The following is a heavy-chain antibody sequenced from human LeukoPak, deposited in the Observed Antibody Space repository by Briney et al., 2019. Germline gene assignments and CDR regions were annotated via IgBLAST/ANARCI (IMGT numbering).Heavy chain of an antibody. CDR3: ARAGTAMVTRYFDY. J-gene: IGHJ4*02. V-gene: IGHV4-39*07. CDR1: GGSISSGGYY. Sequence: SETLSLTCTVSGGSISSGGYYWSWVRQPPGKGLEWIGEIYHSGTTNYNPSLKSRVTISVDKSKNQFSLKLRSVTAADTAIYYCARAGTAMVTRYFDYWGQGTLVTVSS. CDR2: IYHSGTT. D-gene: IGHD5-18*01.